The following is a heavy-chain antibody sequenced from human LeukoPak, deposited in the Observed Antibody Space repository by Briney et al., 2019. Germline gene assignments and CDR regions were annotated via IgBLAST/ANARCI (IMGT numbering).Heavy chain of an antibody. CDR2: FDPEDGET. J-gene: IGHJ6*02. CDR3: ARDQTGYYGMDV. CDR1: GYTLTELS. D-gene: IGHD3-10*01. V-gene: IGHV1-24*01. Sequence: ASVKVSCKVSGYTLTELSMHWVRQAPGKGLEWMGGFDPEDGETIYAQKFQGRVTMTRDTSTSTVYMELSSLRSEDTAVYYCARDQTGYYGMDVWGQGTTVTVSS.